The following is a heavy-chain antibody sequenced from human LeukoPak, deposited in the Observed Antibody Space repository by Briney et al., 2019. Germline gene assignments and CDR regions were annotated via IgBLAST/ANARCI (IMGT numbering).Heavy chain of an antibody. D-gene: IGHD3-9*01. CDR3: ARTRGDWFPDS. CDR2: IRSSDTTI. J-gene: IGHJ4*02. CDR1: GFTFSDYY. Sequence: GGSLRLSCAASGFTFSDYYMSWIRQAPGKGLEWVSYIRSSDTTISYADSVKGRFTISRDNADNSLYLQMNDLRADDTAVYYCARTRGDWFPDSWGQGTLVTVSS. V-gene: IGHV3-11*01.